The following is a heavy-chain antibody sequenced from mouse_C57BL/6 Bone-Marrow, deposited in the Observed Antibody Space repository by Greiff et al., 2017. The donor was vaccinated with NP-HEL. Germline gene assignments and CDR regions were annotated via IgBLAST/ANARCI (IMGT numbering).Heavy chain of an antibody. CDR3: ARGEVVRAMDY. V-gene: IGHV5-6*01. D-gene: IGHD1-1*01. J-gene: IGHJ4*01. Sequence: EVKVVESGGDLVKPGGSLKLSCAASGFTFSSYGMSWVRQTPDKRLEWVATISSGGSYTYYPDSVKGRFTISRDNGKNTLYLQMSSLKSEDTAMYYCARGEVVRAMDYWGQGTSVTVSS. CDR1: GFTFSSYG. CDR2: ISSGGSYT.